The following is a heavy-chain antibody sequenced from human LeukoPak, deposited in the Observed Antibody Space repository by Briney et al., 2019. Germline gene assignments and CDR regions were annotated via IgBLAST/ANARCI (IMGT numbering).Heavy chain of an antibody. CDR1: GFTVSSNY. CDR3: AGSRTSGSYYRDDAFDI. V-gene: IGHV3-66*02. CDR2: IYSGGST. Sequence: GGSLRLSCAASGFTVSSNYMSWVRQAPGKGLEWVSVIYSGGSTYYADSVKGRFTISRDNSKNTLYLQMNSLRAEDTAVYYCAGSRTSGSYYRDDAFDIWGQGTMVTVSS. D-gene: IGHD1-26*01. J-gene: IGHJ3*02.